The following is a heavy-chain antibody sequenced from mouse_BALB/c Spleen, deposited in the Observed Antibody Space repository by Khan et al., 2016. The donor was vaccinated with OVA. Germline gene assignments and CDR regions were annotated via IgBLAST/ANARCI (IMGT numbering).Heavy chain of an antibody. CDR1: GFNIKDYY. D-gene: IGHD2-4*01. J-gene: IGHJ3*01. V-gene: IGHV14-1*02. CDR3: ARDDYSPWCAY. Sequence: EVQLQESGAELVRPGALVKLSCKASGFNIKDYYIHWVKQRPEQGLEWIGWIDPENDTTIYDPKFQGKASIIADTSSNTAYLQLSSLTSEDTAVYDGARDDYSPWCAYWGQGTLVTVSA. CDR2: IDPENDTT.